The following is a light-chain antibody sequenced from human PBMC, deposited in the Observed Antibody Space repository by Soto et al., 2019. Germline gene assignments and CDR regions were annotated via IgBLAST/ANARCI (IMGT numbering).Light chain of an antibody. Sequence: QSVLTQPPSVAGSPGQSVSSACTWSSANIGAGYDVHWYQQLPGTAPKLLIYGNSNRPSGVPDRFSGSKSGTSASLAITGLQAEDEADYYCQSYDSSLSGVVFGGGTQLTVL. CDR1: SANIGAGYD. V-gene: IGLV1-40*01. CDR3: QSYDSSLSGVV. J-gene: IGLJ2*01. CDR2: GNS.